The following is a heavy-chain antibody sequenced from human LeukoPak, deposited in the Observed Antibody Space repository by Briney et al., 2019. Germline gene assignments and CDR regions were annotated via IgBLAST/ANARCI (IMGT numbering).Heavy chain of an antibody. J-gene: IGHJ3*02. Sequence: GASVTVSFKASGYTFTIYYMHWVRQGPGPGLGRMGLINPSGGSTSYAQKFQGRVTMTRDTFISTAYKDLSRLRSDDTAVYYCARDYRFSWQQLVVDDAFDIWGQGTMVTVSS. CDR1: GYTFTIYY. V-gene: IGHV1-46*01. CDR2: INPSGGST. D-gene: IGHD6-13*01. CDR3: ARDYRFSWQQLVVDDAFDI.